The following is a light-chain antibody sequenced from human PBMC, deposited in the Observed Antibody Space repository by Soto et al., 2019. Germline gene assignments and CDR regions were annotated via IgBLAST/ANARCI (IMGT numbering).Light chain of an antibody. CDR2: DAS. V-gene: IGKV3-11*01. CDR3: QQRSNWPPKWT. CDR1: QSVSSY. J-gene: IGKJ1*01. Sequence: EIVLTQSPATLSLSPGERATLSCRASQSVSSYLAWDQQKPGQAPRLLIYDASNRATGIPARFSGSGSGTDFTLTISSLEPEDFAVYYCQQRSNWPPKWTFGQGTKVEIK.